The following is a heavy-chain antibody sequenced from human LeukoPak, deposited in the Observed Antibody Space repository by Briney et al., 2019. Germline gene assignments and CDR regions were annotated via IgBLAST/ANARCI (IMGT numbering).Heavy chain of an antibody. CDR1: GGSISSYY. CDR3: ARGPSRAVGAIYFDY. V-gene: IGHV4-59*01. D-gene: IGHD1-26*01. J-gene: IGHJ4*02. CDR2: IYYSGST. Sequence: SETLSLTCTVSGGSISSYYWSWIRQPPGKGLEWIGYIYYSGSTNYNPSLKSRVTISVDTSKNQFSLKLSSVTAADTAVYYCARGPSRAVGAIYFDYWGQGTLVTVSS.